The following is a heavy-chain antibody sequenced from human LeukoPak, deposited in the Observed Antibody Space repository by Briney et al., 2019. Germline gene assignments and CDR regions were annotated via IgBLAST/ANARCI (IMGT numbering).Heavy chain of an antibody. D-gene: IGHD1-7*01. CDR3: AKDAIAGNSIWDYFEY. J-gene: IGHJ4*02. Sequence: RGSLRLSCAASGFTSCTYAMNWVRHAPREGLEWVSGIVGDSSSIFYEDSVRGRFTISRDNSKNTLYLQMNSLRAEDTAVYYCAKDAIAGNSIWDYFEYWGQGDLVIVSS. CDR2: IVGDSSSI. V-gene: IGHV3-23*01. CDR1: GFTSCTYA.